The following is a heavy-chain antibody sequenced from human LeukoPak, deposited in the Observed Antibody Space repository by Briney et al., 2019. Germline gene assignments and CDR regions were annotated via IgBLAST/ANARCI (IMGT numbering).Heavy chain of an antibody. CDR3: ARRVRSADYRLDY. CDR2: ISPSGNT. CDR1: GGSFTIYS. D-gene: IGHD4-11*01. V-gene: IGHV4-34*01. Sequence: SETLALTCAVYGGSFTIYSWTWIRQPPGKSLEWVGEISPSGNTQYNPSLKSRVTISLDASKSQFYLKLNSVTAADTAVYYCARRVRSADYRLDYWGQGTLVTVSS. J-gene: IGHJ4*02.